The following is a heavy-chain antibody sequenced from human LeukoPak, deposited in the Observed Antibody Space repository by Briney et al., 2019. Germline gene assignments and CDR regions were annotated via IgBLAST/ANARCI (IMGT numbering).Heavy chain of an antibody. CDR3: ARHRGYYDSSGYMSRQLGWFDP. CDR2: INAGNGNT. CDR1: GYTFTSYA. Sequence: ASVKVSCKASGYTFTSYAMHWVRQAPGQRLEWMGWINAGNGNTKYSQKFQGRVTITRDTSASTAYMELGSLRSEDTAVYYCARHRGYYDSSGYMSRQLGWFDPWGQGTLVTVSS. J-gene: IGHJ5*02. D-gene: IGHD3-22*01. V-gene: IGHV1-3*01.